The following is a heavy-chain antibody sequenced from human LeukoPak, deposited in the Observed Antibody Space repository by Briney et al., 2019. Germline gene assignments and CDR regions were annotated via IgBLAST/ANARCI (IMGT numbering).Heavy chain of an antibody. CDR3: ARRPSFGDTYYDILTGYYNPPYYFDY. CDR2: IYHSGST. CDR1: GGSISSSNW. Sequence: SETLSLTCAVSGGSISSSNWWSWVRQPPGKGLEWIGEIYHSGSTNYNPSLKSRVTISVDKSKNQFSLKLSSVTAADTAVYYCARRPSFGDTYYDILTGYYNPPYYFDYWGQGTLVTVSS. D-gene: IGHD3-9*01. V-gene: IGHV4-4*02. J-gene: IGHJ4*02.